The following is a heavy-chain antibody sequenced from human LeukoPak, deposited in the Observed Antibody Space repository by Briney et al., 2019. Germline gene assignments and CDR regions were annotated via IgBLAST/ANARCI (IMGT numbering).Heavy chain of an antibody. CDR3: ARQNTIFGVVTSYNWFDP. CDR1: GGSISSYY. D-gene: IGHD3-3*01. J-gene: IGHJ5*02. V-gene: IGHV4-59*08. Sequence: SETPSLTCTVSGGSISSYYWSWIRQPPGKGLEWIGYIYYSGSTNYNPSLKSRVTISVDTSKNQFSLKLSSVTAADTAVYYCARQNTIFGVVTSYNWFDPWGQGTLVTVSS. CDR2: IYYSGST.